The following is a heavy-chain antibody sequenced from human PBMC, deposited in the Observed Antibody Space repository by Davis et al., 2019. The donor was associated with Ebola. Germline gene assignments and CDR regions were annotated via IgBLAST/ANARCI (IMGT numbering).Heavy chain of an antibody. V-gene: IGHV3-30*18. J-gene: IGHJ4*02. CDR1: GITFRSNA. Sequence: GESPKIPCAASGITFRSNAMHWVRQAPGKGLEWVAVISYDGNDKYYADSVKGRFTISTDNSKNTLYLQMSSLRVEDTAVYYCAKSSMTGWYWGQGTLVTVSS. D-gene: IGHD1-14*01. CDR2: ISYDGNDK. CDR3: AKSSMTGWY.